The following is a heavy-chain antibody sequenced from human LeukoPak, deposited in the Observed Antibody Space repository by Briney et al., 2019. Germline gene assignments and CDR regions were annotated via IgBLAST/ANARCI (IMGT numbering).Heavy chain of an antibody. Sequence: SSETLSLTCTVSGGSISSSSYYWGWIHQPPGKGLEWIGSIYYSGSTYYNPSLKSRVTISVDTSKNQFSLKLSSVTAADTAVYYCARVATDRLYDGAAFDIWGQGTMVTVSS. CDR2: IYYSGST. CDR1: GGSISSSSYY. CDR3: ARVATDRLYDGAAFDI. D-gene: IGHD3-16*01. V-gene: IGHV4-39*07. J-gene: IGHJ3*02.